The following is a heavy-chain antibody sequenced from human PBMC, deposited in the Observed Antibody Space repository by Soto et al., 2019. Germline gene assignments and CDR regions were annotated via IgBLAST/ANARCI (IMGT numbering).Heavy chain of an antibody. J-gene: IGHJ6*02. CDR1: GFTFSSYS. CDR2: ISSGSSTI. CDR3: ARPAYYYYALDV. V-gene: IGHV3-48*02. Sequence: EVQLVESGGGLVQPGGSLRLSCAASGFTFSSYSMNWVRQAPGKGLEWVSYISSGSSTIYYADSVKGRFTISRDNAKNSVYLQVNSLRDEDTAVYYCARPAYYYYALDVWGQGTTVNVSS.